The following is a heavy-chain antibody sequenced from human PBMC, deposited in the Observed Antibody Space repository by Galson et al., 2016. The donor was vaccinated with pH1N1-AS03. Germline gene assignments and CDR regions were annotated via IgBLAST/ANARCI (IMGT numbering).Heavy chain of an antibody. D-gene: IGHD6-19*01. V-gene: IGHV4-31*03. Sequence: TLSLTCTVSGGSVRTDGYYWTWIRQRPGKGLEWIAFMYYSGSTYSNPSLKSRVSMSVDTSTNQFSLKLTSMTAADTAVYYCARREAVSGVWGASDVWGQGTMVTVSS. CDR1: GGSVRTDGYY. J-gene: IGHJ3*01. CDR3: ARREAVSGVWGASDV. CDR2: MYYSGST.